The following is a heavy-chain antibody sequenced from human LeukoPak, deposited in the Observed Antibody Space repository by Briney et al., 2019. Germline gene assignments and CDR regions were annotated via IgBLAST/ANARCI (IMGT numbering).Heavy chain of an antibody. CDR3: ARAVRSWYEAGY. CDR1: GYTFTGYD. V-gene: IGHV1-2*06. CDR2: INPNNGGT. J-gene: IGHJ4*02. D-gene: IGHD6-13*01. Sequence: ASVKVSCKASGYTFTGYDIHWVRQAPGQGLEWMGRINPNNGGTNYAQKFRDRFTMTRDTSISTAYMELSRLTSDDTAVFYCARAVRSWYEAGYWGQGTLVTVSS.